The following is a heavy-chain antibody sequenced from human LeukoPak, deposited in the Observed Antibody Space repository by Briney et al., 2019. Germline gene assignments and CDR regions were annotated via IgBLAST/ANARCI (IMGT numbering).Heavy chain of an antibody. J-gene: IGHJ4*02. V-gene: IGHV3-11*01. Sequence: PGGSLRLSCAASGFTLRHYYMSWIRQAPGKGLEWVSYSSSSGGTIYYADSVKGRFAISRDNAKNSLYLQMNSLRAEDTAVYYCARRRDFIDYWGQGTLVTVSS. CDR2: SSSSGGTI. CDR3: ARRRDFIDY. D-gene: IGHD3/OR15-3a*01. CDR1: GFTLRHYY.